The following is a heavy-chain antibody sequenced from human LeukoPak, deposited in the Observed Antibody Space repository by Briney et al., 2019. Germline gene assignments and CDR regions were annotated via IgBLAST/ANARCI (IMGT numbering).Heavy chain of an antibody. CDR2: IYYSGST. Sequence: SETLSLTCTVSGGSISSYYWSWIRQPPGKGLEWIGYIYYSGSTNYNPSLKSRVTISVDTSKNQFSLKLSSVTAADTAVYYCARERPGYYDSSADAFDIWGQGTMVTVSS. J-gene: IGHJ3*02. CDR1: GGSISSYY. CDR3: ARERPGYYDSSADAFDI. D-gene: IGHD3-22*01. V-gene: IGHV4-59*01.